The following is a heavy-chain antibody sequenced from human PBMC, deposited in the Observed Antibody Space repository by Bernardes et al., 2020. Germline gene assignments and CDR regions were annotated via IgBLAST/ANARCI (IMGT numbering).Heavy chain of an antibody. CDR1: GCSISSYY. D-gene: IGHD3-3*01. V-gene: IGHV4-59*01. J-gene: IGHJ6*02. Sequence: SETLSLTCTVSGCSISSYYWSWIRQPPGKGLEWIGYIYYSGSTNYNPSLKSRVTISVDTSKNQFSLKLSSVTAADTAVYYCARDLAVFGVVTDYYYYGMDVWGQGTTVTVSS. CDR3: ARDLAVFGVVTDYYYYGMDV. CDR2: IYYSGST.